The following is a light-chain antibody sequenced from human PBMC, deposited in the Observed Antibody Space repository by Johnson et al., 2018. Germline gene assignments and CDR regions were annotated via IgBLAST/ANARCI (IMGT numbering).Light chain of an antibody. V-gene: IGLV1-51*02. CDR3: GHWDSSLLAVTV. CDR2: ENN. CDR1: SSNIGNNY. Sequence: VLTQPPSVSAAPGQKVTISCSGSSSNIGNNYVSWYQQLPGTAPKLLIYENNKRPSGIPDRFSGSKSGTSATLGITGLQTGDEADDSCGHWDSSLLAVTVFGTGTKFTFL. J-gene: IGLJ1*01.